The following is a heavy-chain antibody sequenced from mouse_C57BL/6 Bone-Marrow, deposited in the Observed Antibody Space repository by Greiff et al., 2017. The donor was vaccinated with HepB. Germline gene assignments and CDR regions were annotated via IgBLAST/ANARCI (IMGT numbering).Heavy chain of an antibody. CDR2: INPGSGGT. CDR3: ARDVRGWFAY. Sequence: VMLVESGAELVRPGTSVKVSCKASGYAFTNYLIEWVKQRPGQGLEWIGVINPGSGGTNYNEKFKGKATLTADKSSSTAYMQLSSLTSEDSAVYFCARDVRGWFAYWGQGTLVTVSA. D-gene: IGHD2-14*01. V-gene: IGHV1-54*01. J-gene: IGHJ3*01. CDR1: GYAFTNYL.